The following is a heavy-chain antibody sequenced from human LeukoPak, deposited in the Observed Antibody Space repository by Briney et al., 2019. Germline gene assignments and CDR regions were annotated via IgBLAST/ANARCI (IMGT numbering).Heavy chain of an antibody. CDR2: INLNSGGT. CDR1: GFTFADYH. CDR3: ATSPMEYFQH. J-gene: IGHJ1*01. D-gene: IGHD2-2*01. Sequence: ASVKVSCKASGFTFADYHIHWVRQAPGQGLEWMGWINLNSGGTNFPQKFQGRVTMTRDTSISTAYMELSRLRSDDTAVYYCATSPMEYFQHWGQGTLVTVSS. V-gene: IGHV1-2*02.